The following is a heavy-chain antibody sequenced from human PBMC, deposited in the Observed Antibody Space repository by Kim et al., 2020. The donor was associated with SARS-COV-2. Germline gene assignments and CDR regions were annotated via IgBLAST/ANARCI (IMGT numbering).Heavy chain of an antibody. CDR3: ARGPNYSPFDY. CDR2: T. J-gene: IGHJ4*02. V-gene: IGHV3-11*06. Sequence: TNHACSWRGRFTIARDNDKNSLFLQMDSLRAEDTAVYYCARGPNYSPFDYWGQGTLVTVSS. D-gene: IGHD4-4*01.